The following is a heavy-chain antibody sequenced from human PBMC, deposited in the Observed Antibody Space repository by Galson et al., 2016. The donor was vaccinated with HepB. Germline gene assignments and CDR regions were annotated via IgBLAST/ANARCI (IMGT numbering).Heavy chain of an antibody. D-gene: IGHD4-17*01. CDR2: ISSSRSYI. J-gene: IGHJ4*02. Sequence: SLRLSCAASGFTFSSYSMNWVRQAPGKGLEWVSSISSSRSYIYYADSVKGRFTISRDNAKNSLYLQMNSLRAEDTAVYYCARAVSWDYGDYAGYWDQGTLVTVSS. CDR3: ARAVSWDYGDYAGY. V-gene: IGHV3-21*01. CDR1: GFTFSSYS.